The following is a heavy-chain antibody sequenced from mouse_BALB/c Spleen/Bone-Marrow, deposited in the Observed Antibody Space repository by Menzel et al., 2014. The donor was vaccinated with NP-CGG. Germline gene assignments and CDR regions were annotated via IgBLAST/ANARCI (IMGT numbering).Heavy chain of an antibody. J-gene: IGHJ4*01. CDR3: ARSDGYRALDY. Sequence: QVQLQQSGPELVKPGASVRISCKASGYAFSNSWMNWVKQRPGQGLEWIGRIYPGDGDTYYNGKFKGKAALTADKSPSTAYMQLSSLTSVDSAVYFCARSDGYRALDYWGQGTSVTVSS. D-gene: IGHD2-3*01. CDR2: IYPGDGDT. V-gene: IGHV1-82*01. CDR1: GYAFSNSW.